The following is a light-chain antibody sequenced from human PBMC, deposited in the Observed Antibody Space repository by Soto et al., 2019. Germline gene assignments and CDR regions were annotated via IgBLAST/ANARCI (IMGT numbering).Light chain of an antibody. CDR2: DAS. J-gene: IGKJ4*01. CDR1: QSIGIW. V-gene: IGKV1-5*01. Sequence: DIQMTQSPSTLSASIGDRVSVTCRASQSIGIWLAWYQQKPGKAPKVLIYDASSLQSGVPSRFSGSGSGTESTLTISSLQPDDFAAYYCQHYHSYTLTFGGGTKVDIK. CDR3: QHYHSYTLT.